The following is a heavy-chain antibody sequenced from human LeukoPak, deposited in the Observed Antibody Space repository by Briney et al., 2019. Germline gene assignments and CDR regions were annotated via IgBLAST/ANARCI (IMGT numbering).Heavy chain of an antibody. D-gene: IGHD3-3*01. CDR2: ISGSGAKT. Sequence: GGSLRLSCEASGFTFRSYAMTWVRQAPGKGLEWVSAISGSGAKTYYADSVKGRFTISRDNSRNTLYLQMNSLRVEDTAVYYCAQGDSYYDFVLSVWGQGTMVTVSS. CDR1: GFTFRSYA. CDR3: AQGDSYYDFVLSV. J-gene: IGHJ3*01. V-gene: IGHV3-23*01.